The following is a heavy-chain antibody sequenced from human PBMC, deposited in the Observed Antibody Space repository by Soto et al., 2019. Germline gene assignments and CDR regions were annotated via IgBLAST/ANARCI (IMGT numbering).Heavy chain of an antibody. D-gene: IGHD6-19*01. CDR3: ASEFFALSVWYGVTWSVP. V-gene: IGHV1-18*04. CDR2: ISAYNGNT. CDR1: GDRFPRSR. Sequence: GYRKASGDRFPRSRISWVRQAPGQGLEWRGWISAYNGNTTSAQKLQGRVTMPTDTPPSTGYMELRSLRSDDTAVYSCASEFFALSVWYGVTWSVPWG. J-gene: IGHJ5*02.